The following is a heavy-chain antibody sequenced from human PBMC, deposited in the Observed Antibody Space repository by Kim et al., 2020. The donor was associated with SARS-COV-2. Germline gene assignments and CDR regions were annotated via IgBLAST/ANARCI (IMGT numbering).Heavy chain of an antibody. CDR1: GFTFSDYY. V-gene: IGHV3-11*05. J-gene: IGHJ6*02. CDR3: ARDHSTYYYDSSGYYRAPPPEYSYYGMDV. Sequence: GGSLRLSCAASGFTFSDYYMSWIRQAPGKGLEWVSYISSSSSYTNYADSVKGRFTISRDNAKNSLYLQMNSLRAEDTAVYYCARDHSTYYYDSSGYYRAPPPEYSYYGMDVWGQGTTVTVSS. CDR2: ISSSSSYT. D-gene: IGHD3-22*01.